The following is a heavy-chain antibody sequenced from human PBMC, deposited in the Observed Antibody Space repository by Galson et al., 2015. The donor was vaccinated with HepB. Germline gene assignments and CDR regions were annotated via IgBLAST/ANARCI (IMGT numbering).Heavy chain of an antibody. CDR1: GYTLTELS. Sequence: SVKVSCKVSGYTLTELSMHWVRQAPGKGLERMGGFDPEDGETIYAQKFQGRVTMTEDTSTDTAYMELSSLRSEDTAVYYCATEGITMVQESTGGYGYWGQGTLVTVSS. D-gene: IGHD3-10*01. CDR2: FDPEDGET. J-gene: IGHJ4*02. CDR3: ATEGITMVQESTGGYGY. V-gene: IGHV1-24*01.